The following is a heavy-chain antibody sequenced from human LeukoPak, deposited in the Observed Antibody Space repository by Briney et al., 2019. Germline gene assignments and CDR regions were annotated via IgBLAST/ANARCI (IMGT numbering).Heavy chain of an antibody. CDR1: GFIFSSYD. D-gene: IGHD2-15*01. V-gene: IGHV3-30*18. Sequence: GGSLRLSCAASGFIFSSYDMHWVRQAPGKGLEWVAVISYDGSKKYYADSVKGRFTISRDNSKNTLYLQMNSLRAEDTAVYYCAKDRGLRSYHCSGGSCYYFDYWGQGTLVTVSS. J-gene: IGHJ4*02. CDR3: AKDRGLRSYHCSGGSCYYFDY. CDR2: ISYDGSKK.